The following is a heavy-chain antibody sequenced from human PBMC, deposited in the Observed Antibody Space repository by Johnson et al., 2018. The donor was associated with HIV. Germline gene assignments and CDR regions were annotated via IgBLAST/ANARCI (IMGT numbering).Heavy chain of an antibody. D-gene: IGHD3-22*01. CDR1: GFTFSDYY. V-gene: IGHV3-11*04. CDR3: AGQEGSGYYGCAFDI. CDR2: ISISGSTK. Sequence: QVQVVESGGGLVKPGGSLRLSCAASGFTFSDYYMSWIRQAPGKELEWVSYISISGSTKYYADSVQGRFTISKDNAKNSLYLQMNSLRVEETAVYYCAGQEGSGYYGCAFDIWGQGTMVTVSS. J-gene: IGHJ3*02.